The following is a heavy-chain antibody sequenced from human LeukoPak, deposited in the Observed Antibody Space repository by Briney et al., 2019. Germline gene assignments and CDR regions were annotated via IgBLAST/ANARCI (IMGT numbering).Heavy chain of an antibody. CDR2: IWYDGSNQ. V-gene: IGHV3-33*06. CDR3: AKGSRSIAVDNLCDY. Sequence: GGSLRLSCITSGFTFSNYGFHWVRQAPGKGLEWTAAIWYDGSNQYYPDSVKGRFTISRDNSKNTLYLQMNSLRAEDTAVYYCAKGSRSIAVDNLCDYWGQGTLVTVSS. J-gene: IGHJ4*02. D-gene: IGHD6-6*01. CDR1: GFTFSNYG.